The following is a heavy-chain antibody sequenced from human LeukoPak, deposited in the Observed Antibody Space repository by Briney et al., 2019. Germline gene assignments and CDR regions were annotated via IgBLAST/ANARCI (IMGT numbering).Heavy chain of an antibody. V-gene: IGHV4-61*01. CDR3: ARYQSGYYLDY. D-gene: IGHD3-3*01. J-gene: IGHJ4*02. CDR2: IYNDVNT. CDR1: GASVSSASY. Sequence: SETLSLTCTVSGASVSSASYWTWIRQPPGKGVERIAHIYNDVNTNYNPSLKSRVTISVDTSKNQFSLKLSSVTAADTAVYYCARYQSGYYLDYWGQGTLVTVSS.